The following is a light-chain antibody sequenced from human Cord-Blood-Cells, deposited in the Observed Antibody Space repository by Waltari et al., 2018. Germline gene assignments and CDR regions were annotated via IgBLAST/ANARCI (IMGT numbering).Light chain of an antibody. CDR2: GAS. Sequence: ELVMTQSPAPLSVSPGDRATLSCSASQSVSSNLAWYQQKPGQAPRLLIYGASTRATGIPARFSGSGSGTEFTLTISSLQSEDFAVYYCQQYNNWPPGPLTFGGGTKVEIK. CDR1: QSVSSN. V-gene: IGKV3-15*01. CDR3: QQYNNWPPGPLT. J-gene: IGKJ4*01.